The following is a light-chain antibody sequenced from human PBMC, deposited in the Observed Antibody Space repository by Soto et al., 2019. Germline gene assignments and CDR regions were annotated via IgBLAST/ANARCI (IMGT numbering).Light chain of an antibody. CDR2: GAS. Sequence: EIVLTQSPGTLSLSPGERATLSCRASQSVSSSYLAWYQQKPGQAPRLLIYGASSRATGIPDRFSGSGSGTDFTITISRLEPEDFAVYYCQKYGSSPRTFGQGTKVEIK. CDR1: QSVSSSY. CDR3: QKYGSSPRT. J-gene: IGKJ1*01. V-gene: IGKV3-20*01.